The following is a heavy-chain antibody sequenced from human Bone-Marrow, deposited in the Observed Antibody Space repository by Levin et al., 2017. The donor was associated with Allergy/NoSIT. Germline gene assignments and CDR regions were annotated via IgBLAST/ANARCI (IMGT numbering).Heavy chain of an antibody. V-gene: IGHV4-59*11. J-gene: IGHJ4*02. CDR3: AREGNCSGGTCYDY. CDR1: GGSFSSHY. Sequence: PSETLSLTCTVSGGSFSSHYCSWIRQSPGKGLEWIGYIDDSGSTKCNPSLKSRVTMSLDTSKNQFSLKLNSVTAADTAVYFCAREGNCSGGTCYDYWGQGTLVTVSS. D-gene: IGHD2-15*01. CDR2: IDDSGST.